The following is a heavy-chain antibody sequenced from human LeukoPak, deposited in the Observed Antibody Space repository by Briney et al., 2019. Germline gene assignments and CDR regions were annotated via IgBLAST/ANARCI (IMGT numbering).Heavy chain of an antibody. CDR3: ARAIRKPLRPGYSSSWVYLYYFDY. CDR1: GGSISSGGYY. Sequence: SETLSLTCTVSGGSISSGGYYWSWIRQPPGKGLEWIGYIYHSGSTYYNPSLKSRVTISVDRSKNQFSLKLSSVTAADTAVYYCARAIRKPLRPGYSSSWVYLYYFDYWGQGTLVTVSS. V-gene: IGHV4-30-2*01. J-gene: IGHJ4*02. CDR2: IYHSGST. D-gene: IGHD6-13*01.